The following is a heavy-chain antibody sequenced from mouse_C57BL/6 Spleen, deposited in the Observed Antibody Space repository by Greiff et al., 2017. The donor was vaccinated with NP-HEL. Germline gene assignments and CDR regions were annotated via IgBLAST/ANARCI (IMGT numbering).Heavy chain of an antibody. D-gene: IGHD2-2*01. CDR1: GYTFTDYY. V-gene: IGHV1-26*01. CDR2: INPNNGGT. J-gene: IGHJ1*03. CDR3: ARRGGLRGYCDV. Sequence: EVQLQQSGPELVKPGASVKISCKASGYTFTDYYMNWVKQSHGKSLEWIGDINPNNGGTSYNQKFKGKATLTVAKSSSTAYMEIRSLTSEDSAVDYCARRGGLRGYCDVWGTGTTVTVSS.